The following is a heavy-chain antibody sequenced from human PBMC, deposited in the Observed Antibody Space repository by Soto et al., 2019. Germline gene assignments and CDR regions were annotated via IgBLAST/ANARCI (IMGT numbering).Heavy chain of an antibody. J-gene: IGHJ4*02. D-gene: IGHD6-6*01. Sequence: SGPTLVNPTQTLTLTCTFSGFSLSTSGVGVGWIRQPPGKALEWLALIYWDDGKRYNPSMKSRLTITKDTSKNQVVLTMTNMYPVDTTPYYCAHRRQGYSSSSCFDYWGQGTLVTVSS. CDR1: GFSLSTSGVG. V-gene: IGHV2-5*02. CDR2: IYWDDGK. CDR3: AHRRQGYSSSSCFDY.